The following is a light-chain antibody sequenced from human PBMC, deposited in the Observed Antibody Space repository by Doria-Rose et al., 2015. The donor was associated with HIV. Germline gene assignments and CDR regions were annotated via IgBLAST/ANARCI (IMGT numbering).Light chain of an antibody. CDR3: QQYNDWPA. Sequence: LSVSPGERVTLSCRASQSFRTNLAWYQQKPGQAPRLLIFGASTRATGVPGRFSGGGSGTDFTLTISSLQSEDFAVYFCQQYNDWPAFGQGTRLEIK. CDR1: QSFRTN. CDR2: GAS. J-gene: IGKJ5*01. V-gene: IGKV3-15*01.